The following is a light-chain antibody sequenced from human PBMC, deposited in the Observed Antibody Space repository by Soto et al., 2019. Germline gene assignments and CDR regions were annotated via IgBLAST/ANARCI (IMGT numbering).Light chain of an antibody. J-gene: IGKJ4*01. CDR1: QSLSSN. Sequence: DIVMTKSPTPLSVSPGERATPPCRASQSLSSNLAWYQQKPGQAPRLLMYGASTRATGVPARFSGSGSGTEFTLTISSLQSEDFAFYHCQQYDSWPLTFGGGTKVHIK. CDR3: QQYDSWPLT. CDR2: GAS. V-gene: IGKV3-15*01.